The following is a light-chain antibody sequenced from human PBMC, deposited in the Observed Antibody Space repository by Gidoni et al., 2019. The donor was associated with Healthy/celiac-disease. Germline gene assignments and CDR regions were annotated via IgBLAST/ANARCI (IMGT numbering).Light chain of an antibody. CDR2: LCS. CDR1: QSLLHSNGYNY. Sequence: DMVMTQSPLSLPVTPGEPASISCRSSQSLLHSNGYNYLDWYLQKPGQSPQLLIYLCSNRASGVPDRFSGSGSGTDFTLKISRVEAEDVGVYYCMQALQTPPSFGQGTKLEIK. CDR3: MQALQTPPS. J-gene: IGKJ2*03. V-gene: IGKV2-28*01.